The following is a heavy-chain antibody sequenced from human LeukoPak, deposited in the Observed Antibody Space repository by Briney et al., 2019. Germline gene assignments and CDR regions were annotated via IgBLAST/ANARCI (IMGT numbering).Heavy chain of an antibody. V-gene: IGHV3-30*18. CDR2: ISYDGSNK. D-gene: IGHD1-26*01. J-gene: IGHJ4*02. CDR1: GLTFSSYG. Sequence: PGGSLRLSCAASGLTFSSYGMHWVRQAPGKGLEWVAVISYDGSNKYYADSVKGRFTISRDNSKNTLYLQMNSLRAEDTAVYYCAKDSGSYYFDYWGQGTLVTVSS. CDR3: AKDSGSYYFDY.